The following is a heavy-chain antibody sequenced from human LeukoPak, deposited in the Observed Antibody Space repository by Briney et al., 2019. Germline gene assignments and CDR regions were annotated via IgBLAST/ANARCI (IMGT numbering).Heavy chain of an antibody. CDR3: ARASSHSLGYYYYMDV. CDR1: GGSIGSSAYS. D-gene: IGHD5-18*01. J-gene: IGHJ6*03. V-gene: IGHV4-39*07. CDR2: ISYTGTT. Sequence: SETLSLTCTVSGGSIGSSAYSWGWIRQPPGKGLEWIGSISYTGTTYYNPSLKSRVTMSVDTSKNQFSLKLSSVTAADTAVYYCARASSHSLGYYYYMDVWGKGTTVTISS.